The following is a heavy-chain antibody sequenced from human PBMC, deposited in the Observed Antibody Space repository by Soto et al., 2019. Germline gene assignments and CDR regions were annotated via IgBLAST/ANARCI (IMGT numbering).Heavy chain of an antibody. V-gene: IGHV3-74*01. CDR3: TRGPRSTSTGTGAF. CDR2: INDDGIST. Sequence: LRLSCAASGFTFSMYWMHWVRQVPGKGPEWVSRINDDGISTNYADSVKGRFTISRDNAKNTLYLQMNALRVEDTGVYYCTRGPRSTSTGTGAFWGQGTLVTVSS. CDR1: GFTFSMYW. J-gene: IGHJ4*02. D-gene: IGHD1-1*01.